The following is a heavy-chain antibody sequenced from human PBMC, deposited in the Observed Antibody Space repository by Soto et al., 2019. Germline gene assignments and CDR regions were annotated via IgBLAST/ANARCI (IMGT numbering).Heavy chain of an antibody. Sequence: GGSLRLSCAASGFTFSSYGMHWVRQAPGKGLEWVAVISYDGSNKYYADSVKGRFTISRDNSKNTLYLQMNSLRAEDTAVYYCAKDRATYYYDSSGFAYWGQGTLVTVSS. CDR1: GFTFSSYG. CDR3: AKDRATYYYDSSGFAY. J-gene: IGHJ4*02. D-gene: IGHD3-22*01. V-gene: IGHV3-30*18. CDR2: ISYDGSNK.